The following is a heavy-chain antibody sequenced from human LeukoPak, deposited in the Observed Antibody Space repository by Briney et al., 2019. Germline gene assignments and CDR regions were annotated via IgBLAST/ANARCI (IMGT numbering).Heavy chain of an antibody. CDR2: IRNDANEK. Sequence: GGSLRVSCAASGFTFSAYWMSWVRQAPGKGLEWVANIRNDANEKNYMDSVTGRFTISRDNAKNTLYLHMNSLRVDDTAVYYCTRDFPTSMGSWGRGILVTV. D-gene: IGHD2/OR15-2a*01. J-gene: IGHJ5*02. CDR3: TRDFPTSMGS. CDR1: GFTFSAYW. V-gene: IGHV3-7*01.